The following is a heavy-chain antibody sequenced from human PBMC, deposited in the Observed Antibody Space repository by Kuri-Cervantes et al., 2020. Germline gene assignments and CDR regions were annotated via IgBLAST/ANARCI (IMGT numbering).Heavy chain of an antibody. CDR3: ARVFLGYGDYFDY. D-gene: IGHD4-17*01. V-gene: IGHV4-30-2*05. J-gene: IGHJ4*02. Sequence: SQTLSLTCAVSGGSISSGGYSWSWIRQPPGKGLEWIGYIYHSGSTYYNPSLKSRVTISVDTSKNQFSLRLSSVTAADTAVYYCARVFLGYGDYFDYWGQGTLVTVSS. CDR1: GGSISSGGYS. CDR2: IYHSGST.